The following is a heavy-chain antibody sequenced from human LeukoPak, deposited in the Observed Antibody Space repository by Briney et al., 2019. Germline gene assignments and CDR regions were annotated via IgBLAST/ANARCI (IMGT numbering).Heavy chain of an antibody. CDR3: IRSNGWPDH. J-gene: IGHJ4*02. CDR2: INHDGSDT. CDR1: GFTFSSHW. D-gene: IGHD6-19*01. V-gene: IGHV3-74*01. Sequence: GGSLRLSCEVSGFTFSSHWMHWVRQAPGKGLVWVSRINHDGSDTIYADSVKGRFTISRDNAKSTVYLQMNSLRAEDTAVYYCIRSNGWPDHWGLGTLVTVSS.